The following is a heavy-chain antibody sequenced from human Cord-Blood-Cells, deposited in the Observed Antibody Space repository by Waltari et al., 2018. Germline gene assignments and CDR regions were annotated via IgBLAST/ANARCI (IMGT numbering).Heavy chain of an antibody. CDR2: SNPSSGNT. J-gene: IGHJ5*02. D-gene: IGHD1-26*01. CDR3: ARGDWEIWFDP. CDR1: VYTFTSYD. V-gene: IGHV1-8*01. Sequence: QVQLVQSGDEVTKPGASVTVSCKASVYTFTSYDLKWVRQATGQGLEWMGWSNPSSGNTGYAQKFQGRVAMTRNTSISTAYRELSSLRSEATAVYYCARGDWEIWFDPWGQGTLVTVSS.